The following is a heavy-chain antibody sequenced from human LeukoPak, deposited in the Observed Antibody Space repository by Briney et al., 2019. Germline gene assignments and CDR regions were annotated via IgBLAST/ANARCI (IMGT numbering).Heavy chain of an antibody. CDR2: IYYSGST. CDR3: ARAPLEMDTPLFDY. Sequence: SETLSLTCTVSGGSISSGDYYWIWIRQPPGKGLEWIGYIYYSGSTYYNPSLKSRVTISVDTSKNQFSLKLSSVTAADTAVYYCARAPLEMDTPLFDYWGQGTLVTVSS. V-gene: IGHV4-30-4*08. J-gene: IGHJ4*02. CDR1: GGSISSGDYY. D-gene: IGHD5-24*01.